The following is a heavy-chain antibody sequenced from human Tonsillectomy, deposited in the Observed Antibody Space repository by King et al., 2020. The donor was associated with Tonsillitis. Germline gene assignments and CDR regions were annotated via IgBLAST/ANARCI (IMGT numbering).Heavy chain of an antibody. V-gene: IGHV1-8*02. D-gene: IGHD3-22*01. CDR3: ARGAYYYDSSGYYKPDDAFDI. CDR2: MNPNSGNT. Sequence: QLVQSGAEVKKPGASVKLSCKASGYTFISYDINWVRQATGQGLEWMGWMNPNSGNTGYAQKFQGRVTMTRNTSISTAYMELSSLRSEDTAVYYCARGAYYYDSSGYYKPDDAFDIWGQGTMVTVSS. CDR1: GYTFISYD. J-gene: IGHJ3*02.